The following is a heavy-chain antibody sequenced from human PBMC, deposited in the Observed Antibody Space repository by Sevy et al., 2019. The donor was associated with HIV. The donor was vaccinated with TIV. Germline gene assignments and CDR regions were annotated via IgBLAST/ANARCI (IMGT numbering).Heavy chain of an antibody. CDR3: PRGRWGAATRNHYFDY. CDR2: ISYDGSNK. Sequence: GESLKISCAASGFTFSSYAMHWVRQAPGKGLEWVAVISYDGSNKYYADSVKGRFTIPRDNSKNTLYLQMNSLRAEDTAVYYCPRGRWGAATRNHYFDYWGQGTLVTVSS. D-gene: IGHD1-26*01. CDR1: GFTFSSYA. V-gene: IGHV3-30-3*01. J-gene: IGHJ4*02.